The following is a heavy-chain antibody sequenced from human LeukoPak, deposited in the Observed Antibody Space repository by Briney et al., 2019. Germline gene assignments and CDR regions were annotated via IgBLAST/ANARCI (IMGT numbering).Heavy chain of an antibody. CDR1: GFTFSSYS. CDR3: AREAARVSFDY. D-gene: IGHD6-6*01. V-gene: IGHV3-48*01. Sequence: GGSLRLSCAASGFTFSSYSMNWVRQAPGKGLEWVSYISSSSSTIYYADSVKGRFTISRDNAKNSLYLQMNGLRAEDTAVYYCAREAARVSFDYWGQGTLVTVSS. J-gene: IGHJ4*02. CDR2: ISSSSSTI.